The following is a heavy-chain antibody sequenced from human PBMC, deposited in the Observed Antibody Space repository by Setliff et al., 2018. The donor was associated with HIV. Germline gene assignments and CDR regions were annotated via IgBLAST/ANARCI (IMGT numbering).Heavy chain of an antibody. Sequence: SETLSLTCTVSGGSVSTAGHYWGWIRQAPGKGLEWIGYISYSGSPYYNPSLKSRVTISVDTSKNQFSLKLSSVTAADTAVYYCARGVEFDYWGQGTLVTVSS. J-gene: IGHJ4*02. CDR1: GGSVSTAGHY. V-gene: IGHV4-61*08. CDR3: ARGVEFDY. CDR2: ISYSGSP.